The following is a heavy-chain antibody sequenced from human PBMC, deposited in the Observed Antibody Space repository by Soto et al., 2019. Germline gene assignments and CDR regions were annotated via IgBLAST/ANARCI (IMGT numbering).Heavy chain of an antibody. D-gene: IGHD1-26*01. J-gene: IGHJ3*01. CDR1: GSTFSSFA. V-gene: IGHV3-23*01. CDR2: VTSSASST. CDR3: AKGGAVLLDPFDV. Sequence: GQLLESGGGMVQPGGPLRLSCAASGSTFSSFALNWARLPQGGGLEWVAAVTSSASSTHYADSVKGRFTISRDNSKNTLYLQMNSLRADDTAVYYCAKGGAVLLDPFDVWGQGTMVTVSS.